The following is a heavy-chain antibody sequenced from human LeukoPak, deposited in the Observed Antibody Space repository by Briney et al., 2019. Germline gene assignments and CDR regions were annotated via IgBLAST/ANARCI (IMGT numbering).Heavy chain of an antibody. CDR1: GFTFSSYW. Sequence: PGGSLRLSCAASGFTFSSYWMSWVRQAPGKGLEWVANIKQDGSEKYYVDSVKGRFTIPRDNAKNSLYLQMNSLRAEDTAVYYCARDPAGYVWGSYRDNNWGQGTLVTVSS. CDR2: IKQDGSEK. V-gene: IGHV3-7*01. J-gene: IGHJ4*02. CDR3: ARDPAGYVWGSYRDNN. D-gene: IGHD3-16*02.